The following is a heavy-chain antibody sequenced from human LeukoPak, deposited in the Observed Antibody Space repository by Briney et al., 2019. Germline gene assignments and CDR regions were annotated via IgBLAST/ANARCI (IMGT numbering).Heavy chain of an antibody. CDR1: GGSVASPNW. D-gene: IGHD6-19*01. Sequence: PSGTLSLTCTISGGSVASPNWWTWVRQPPGKGLEWIASGDYSGGTYYNPSLESRVAISADMSKNQFSLKLTSVTGADTAVYYCAGERGEEYSSGWYKRNYFDNWGQGIRVTVSS. V-gene: IGHV4-4*02. CDR2: GDYSGGT. J-gene: IGHJ4*02. CDR3: AGERGEEYSSGWYKRNYFDN.